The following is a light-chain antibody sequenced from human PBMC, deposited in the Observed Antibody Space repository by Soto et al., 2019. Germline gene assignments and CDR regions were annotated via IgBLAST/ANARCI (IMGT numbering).Light chain of an antibody. CDR1: SSDVGSYNL. CDR3: CSYAGGSPPV. J-gene: IGLJ7*01. Sequence: QSALTQPASVSGSPGQSITISCTGTSSDVGSYNLVSWYQQHPGKAPKLMIYEGSKRPSGVSNRFSGSKSGNTASLTISGLQAEDEADYYCCSYAGGSPPVFGGGTQLTVL. V-gene: IGLV2-23*01. CDR2: EGS.